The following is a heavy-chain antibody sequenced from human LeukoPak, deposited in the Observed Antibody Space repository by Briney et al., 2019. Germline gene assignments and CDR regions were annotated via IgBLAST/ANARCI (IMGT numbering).Heavy chain of an antibody. Sequence: ASVKVSCKASGGTFSSYAISWVRQAPGQGHEWMGGIIPIFGTANYAQKFQGRVTITADESTSTAYMELSSLRSEDTAVYYCARGRWLQPIDYWGQGTLVTVSS. CDR1: GGTFSSYA. D-gene: IGHD5-24*01. V-gene: IGHV1-69*01. J-gene: IGHJ4*02. CDR3: ARGRWLQPIDY. CDR2: IIPIFGTA.